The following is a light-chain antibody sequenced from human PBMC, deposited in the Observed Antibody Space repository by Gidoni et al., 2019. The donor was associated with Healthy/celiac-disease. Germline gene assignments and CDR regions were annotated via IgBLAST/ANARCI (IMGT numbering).Light chain of an antibody. CDR2: AAS. CDR1: QGIRNY. V-gene: IGKV1-27*01. CDR3: QKYNSASKT. J-gene: IGKJ1*01. Sequence: IQMTQSTSSLSAPVGDRVTSTCRASQGIRNYLAWYQQKPGKVPKLLIYAASTLQSGVPSRFSGSGSGTDFTLNISSLQPEDVATYYCQKYNSASKTFGQGTKVEIK.